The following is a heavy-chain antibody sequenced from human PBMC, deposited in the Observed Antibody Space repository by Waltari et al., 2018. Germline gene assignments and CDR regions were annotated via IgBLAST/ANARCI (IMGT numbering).Heavy chain of an antibody. D-gene: IGHD2-2*01. CDR2: ISPNSGDT. CDR1: GYTFTEYY. CDR3: ARGSRYCTSTTCPSSAFDV. V-gene: IGHV1-2*02. Sequence: QVQLVQSGAEVKKPGASVKVSCKASGYTFTEYYIHWVRQAPGQGLEWMGWISPNSGDTKVAQRFQGRVTMTRDTSISTAYMELSRLTSDDTAVYYCARGSRYCTSTTCPSSAFDVWGQGTTVTVSS. J-gene: IGHJ6*02.